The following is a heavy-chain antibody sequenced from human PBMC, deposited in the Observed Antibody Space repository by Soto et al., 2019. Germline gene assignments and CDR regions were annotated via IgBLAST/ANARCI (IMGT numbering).Heavy chain of an antibody. D-gene: IGHD2-15*01. Sequence: QPGGSLRLSCAASGFTVSDSEMEWVRQTPGKGLEWISYISISGTTIYSDSVRGRFTISRDNAKNPLFLHMIGLRAEDSALYYCARGWSNGGTHFDYWGQGTLVTVSS. J-gene: IGHJ4*02. CDR1: GFTVSDSE. CDR3: ARGWSNGGTHFDY. CDR2: ISISGTT. V-gene: IGHV3-48*03.